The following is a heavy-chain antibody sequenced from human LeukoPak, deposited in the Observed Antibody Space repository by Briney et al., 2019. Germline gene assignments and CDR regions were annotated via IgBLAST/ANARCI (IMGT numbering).Heavy chain of an antibody. CDR2: INQDGSEK. D-gene: IGHD4-17*01. CDR1: EFTFSSSW. V-gene: IGHV3-7*01. Sequence: GGSLRLSCAVSEFTFSSSWMHWVRQAPGKGLEWVANINQDGSEKYYVDSVKGRFTISRDNAKSSLYLQMSNLTAEDTAVYYCYGDSYLFDSWGRGTLVTVSS. J-gene: IGHJ5*01. CDR3: YGDSYLFDS.